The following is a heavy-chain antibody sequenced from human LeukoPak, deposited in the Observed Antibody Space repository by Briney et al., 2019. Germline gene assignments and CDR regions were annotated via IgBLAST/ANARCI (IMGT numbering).Heavy chain of an antibody. CDR2: IYYSGST. CDR1: GGSISSYY. J-gene: IGHJ4*02. V-gene: IGHV4-59*08. Sequence: PSESLSLTCTVSGGSISSYYWSWIPQPPGKGLEWVGYIYYSGSTNYNPSLKSRVTISVDTSKNQFSLELSSVTAADTAVYYCARQGRLQLWFFDYWGQGTLVTVSS. D-gene: IGHD5-18*01. CDR3: ARQGRLQLWFFDY.